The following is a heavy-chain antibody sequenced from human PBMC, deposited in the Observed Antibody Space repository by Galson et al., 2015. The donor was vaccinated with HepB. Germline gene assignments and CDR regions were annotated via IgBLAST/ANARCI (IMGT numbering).Heavy chain of an antibody. CDR2: IYSGGST. CDR1: GFTVSSNY. D-gene: IGHD2-15*01. Sequence: SLRLSCAASGFTVSSNYMSWVRQAPGKGLEWVSVIYSGGSTYYADSVKGRFTISRDNSKNTLYLQMNSLRAEDTAVYYCARVSGPRRCYFDYWGQGTLVTVSS. V-gene: IGHV3-66*01. J-gene: IGHJ4*02. CDR3: ARVSGPRRCYFDY.